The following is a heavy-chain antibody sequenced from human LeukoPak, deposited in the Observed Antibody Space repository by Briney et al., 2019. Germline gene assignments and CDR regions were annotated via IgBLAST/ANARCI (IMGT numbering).Heavy chain of an antibody. CDR2: IDLSDSYT. J-gene: IGHJ4*02. CDR3: ARLDHFDY. V-gene: IGHV5-10-1*01. Sequence: GESLQISCQGSGYTFISYWIYWVRQMPGKGLEWMGRIDLSDSYTYYSPSFQCHVTISADKSIRTAYLQWSSLKASDTAIYYCARLDHFDYWGQGTLVTVSS. CDR1: GYTFISYW.